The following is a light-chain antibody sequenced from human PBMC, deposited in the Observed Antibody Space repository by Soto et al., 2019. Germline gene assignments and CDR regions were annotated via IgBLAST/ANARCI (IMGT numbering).Light chain of an antibody. CDR3: QRASSFPLT. J-gene: IGKJ4*01. CDR1: QVISSW. CDR2: GAS. V-gene: IGKV1-12*01. Sequence: IQMTQSHSSVSASVGDSVTITCRASQVISSWLAWYQVKPGKAPKLLIYGASNRESGVPSRFSGSVSGTLFALTINSLEPEDFATYYCQRASSFPLTFGGGTTVEI.